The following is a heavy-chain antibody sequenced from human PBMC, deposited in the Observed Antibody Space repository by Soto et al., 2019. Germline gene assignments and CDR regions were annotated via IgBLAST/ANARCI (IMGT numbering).Heavy chain of an antibody. CDR1: GFTFNNYA. CDR3: TSRYYFDY. CDR2: ISASGGAT. V-gene: IGHV3-23*01. J-gene: IGHJ4*02. Sequence: EVQLLESGGGLVQPGGSLRLSCAASGFTFNNYAMSWVRQAPGKGLEWVSAISASGGATYYADSVKGRFTISRDNSKNTLYLQMNGLRAEDTAVYYCTSRYYFDYWGQGTLFTVSS.